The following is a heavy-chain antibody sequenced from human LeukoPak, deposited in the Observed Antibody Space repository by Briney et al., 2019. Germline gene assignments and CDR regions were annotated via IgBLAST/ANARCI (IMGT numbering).Heavy chain of an antibody. CDR1: GGSISSSSYY. J-gene: IGHJ4*02. CDR2: IYYSGST. Sequence: SETLSLTCTVSGGSISSSSYYWGWIRQPPGKGLEWIGSIYYSGSTYYNPSLKSRVTISVDTSKNQFSLKLSSVTAADTAVYYCARNKLAVAGLYYFDYWGLGTLVTVSS. D-gene: IGHD6-19*01. CDR3: ARNKLAVAGLYYFDY. V-gene: IGHV4-39*01.